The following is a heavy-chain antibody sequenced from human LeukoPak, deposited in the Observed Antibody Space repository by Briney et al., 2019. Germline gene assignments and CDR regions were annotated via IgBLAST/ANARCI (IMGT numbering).Heavy chain of an antibody. CDR3: ARHPYSTDRTNSACYRWFDP. CDR2: IYPGDSDP. J-gene: IGHJ5*02. Sequence: GESLKISCKGPGYTFTNNWIGWVRQTPGKGLEWMGIIYPGDSDPRYSPAFEGQVTISVDNSITTAYLQWSSLEASDTAMYYCARHPYSTDRTNSACYRWFDPWGQGTLVTVSS. CDR1: GYTFTNNW. D-gene: IGHD2-8*01. V-gene: IGHV5-51*01.